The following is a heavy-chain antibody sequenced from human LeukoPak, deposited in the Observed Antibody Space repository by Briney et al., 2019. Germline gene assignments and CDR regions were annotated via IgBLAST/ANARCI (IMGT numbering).Heavy chain of an antibody. CDR1: GGSISSYY. D-gene: IGHD3-10*01. CDR2: IYYSGST. V-gene: IGHV4-59*01. Sequence: PSETLSLTCTVSGGSISSYYWSWIRQPPGKGLEWIGYIYYSGSTNYNPSLKSRVTISVDTSKNQFFLKLSSVTAADTAVYYCARERELEDVPSGYYYYMDVWGKGTTVTVSS. CDR3: ARERELEDVPSGYYYYMDV. J-gene: IGHJ6*03.